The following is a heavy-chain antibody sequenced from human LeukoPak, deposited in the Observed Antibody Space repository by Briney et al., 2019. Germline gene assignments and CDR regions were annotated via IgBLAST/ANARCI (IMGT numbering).Heavy chain of an antibody. V-gene: IGHV3-21*01. J-gene: IGHJ4*02. CDR3: AREGDIVVVPAAINP. Sequence: GGSLRLSCAASGFTFSSYSMNWVRQAPGKGLEWVSSISSSSSYIYYADPVKGRFTISRDNAKNSLYLQMNSLRAEDTAVYYCAREGDIVVVPAAINPWGQGTLVTVSS. D-gene: IGHD2-2*02. CDR1: GFTFSSYS. CDR2: ISSSSSYI.